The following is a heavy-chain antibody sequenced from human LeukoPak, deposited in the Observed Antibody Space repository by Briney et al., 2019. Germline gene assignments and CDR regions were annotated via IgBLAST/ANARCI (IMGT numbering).Heavy chain of an antibody. D-gene: IGHD6-19*01. V-gene: IGHV3-23*01. CDR3: AKLGSSGWPYGDAFDI. Sequence: GGSLRLSCAASGFTFSSYAMSWVRQAPGKGLEWVSAISGSGGGTYYADSVKGRFTISRDNSKNTLYLQMNSLRAEDTAVYYCAKLGSSGWPYGDAFDIWGQGTMVTVSS. CDR1: GFTFSSYA. CDR2: ISGSGGGT. J-gene: IGHJ3*02.